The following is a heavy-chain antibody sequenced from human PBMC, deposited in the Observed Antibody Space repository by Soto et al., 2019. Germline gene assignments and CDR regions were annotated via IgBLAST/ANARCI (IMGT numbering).Heavy chain of an antibody. CDR2: IYWDDDK. V-gene: IGHV2-5*02. J-gene: IGHJ4*02. D-gene: IGHD3-16*01. CDR1: GFSLSTSGVG. CDR3: AHSREGLGGGGFDY. Sequence: ITLKASGHTLVKPTQTLTLTCTFSGFSLSTSGVGVGWIRQPPGKALEWLALIYWDDDKRYSPSLKSRLTITKDTTKNLVVHTMTNMDPVDTATYYCAHSREGLGGGGFDYWGQGTLVTVSS.